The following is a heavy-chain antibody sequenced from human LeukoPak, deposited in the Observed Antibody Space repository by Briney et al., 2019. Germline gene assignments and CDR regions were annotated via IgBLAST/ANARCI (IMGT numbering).Heavy chain of an antibody. Sequence: PSETLSLTCTVSGGSISSGGYYWSWIRQHPGKGLEWIGYIYYSGSTYYNPSLKSRVTISVDTSKNQFSPKLSSVTAADTAVYYCARDRDRQVFDYWGQGTLVTVSS. CDR2: IYYSGST. V-gene: IGHV4-31*03. CDR1: GGSISSGGYY. CDR3: ARDRDRQVFDY. D-gene: IGHD3-10*01. J-gene: IGHJ4*02.